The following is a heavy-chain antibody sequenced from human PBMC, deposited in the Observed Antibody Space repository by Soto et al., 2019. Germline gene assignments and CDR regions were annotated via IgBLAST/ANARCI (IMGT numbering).Heavy chain of an antibody. J-gene: IGHJ6*02. CDR1: GYTFTSYA. D-gene: IGHD5-18*01. Sequence: ASVKVSCKASGYTFTSYAMHWVRQAPGQRLEWIGWINAGNGNTKYSQKFQGRVTITRDTSASTAYMELSSLRPEDTAVYYCAKDAQGYRYGRYSYYYYNMDVWGQGTTVTVSS. CDR2: INAGNGNT. CDR3: AKDAQGYRYGRYSYYYYNMDV. V-gene: IGHV1-3*01.